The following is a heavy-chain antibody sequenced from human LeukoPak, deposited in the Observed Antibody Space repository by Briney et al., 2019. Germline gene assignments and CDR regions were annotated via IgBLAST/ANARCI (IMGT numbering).Heavy chain of an antibody. CDR2: ISYDGSNN. J-gene: IGHJ4*02. CDR3: ARGMIAVAGTAPGTL. D-gene: IGHD6-19*01. V-gene: IGHV3-30*01. Sequence: PGRSLRLSGAASGFTFSSYAMHRLRPAPGKGLVGVTVISYDGSNNYYADSVKGRFTISRDNSKNTLYLQMNRLKAEDAAVYYCARGMIAVAGTAPGTLWGQGTLVTVSS. CDR1: GFTFSSYA.